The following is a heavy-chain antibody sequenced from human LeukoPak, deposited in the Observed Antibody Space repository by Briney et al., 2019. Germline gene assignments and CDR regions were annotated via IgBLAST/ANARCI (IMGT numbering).Heavy chain of an antibody. J-gene: IGHJ4*02. CDR1: GYTFSNYW. D-gene: IGHD6-13*01. Sequence: MSGESLKISCEASGYTFSNYWIGWVRQMPGKGLEWMGIIYPDDSDTKYSPSFQGQVTISADRSTSTAYLQWSSLKASDSAMYYCARRRSSWHSDYWGQGTLVTVSS. V-gene: IGHV5-51*01. CDR3: ARRRSSWHSDY. CDR2: IYPDDSDT.